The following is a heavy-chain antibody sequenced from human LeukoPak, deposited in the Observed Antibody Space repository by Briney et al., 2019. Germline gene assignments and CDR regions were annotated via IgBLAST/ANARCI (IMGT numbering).Heavy chain of an antibody. J-gene: IGHJ5*02. CDR1: GFTFSGYS. CDR2: ISHGSTRI. CDR3: AKSTWVASYYYDSSGYT. D-gene: IGHD3-22*01. Sequence: PGGSLRLSCAASGFTFSGYSFNWVRQAPGKGLEWISYISHGSTRIFYADFVEGRFTVSRDNSKNTLYLQMNSLRAEDTAVYYCAKSTWVASYYYDSSGYTWGQGTLVTVSS. V-gene: IGHV3-48*01.